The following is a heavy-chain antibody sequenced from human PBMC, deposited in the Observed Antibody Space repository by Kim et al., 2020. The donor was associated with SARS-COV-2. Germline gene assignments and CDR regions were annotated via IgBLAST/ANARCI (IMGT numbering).Heavy chain of an antibody. CDR3: ARGLPGPRLQH. J-gene: IGHJ1*01. V-gene: IGHV4-34*01. Sequence: SETLSLTCAVYGGSFSGYYWSWIRQPPGKGLEWIGEMNQSGGTTYNPSLKSRVTISVDTSVNQFSLKLSSVTAADTAVYYCARGLPGPRLQHWGQGTLVTVSS. D-gene: IGHD1-26*01. CDR2: MNQSGGT. CDR1: GGSFSGYY.